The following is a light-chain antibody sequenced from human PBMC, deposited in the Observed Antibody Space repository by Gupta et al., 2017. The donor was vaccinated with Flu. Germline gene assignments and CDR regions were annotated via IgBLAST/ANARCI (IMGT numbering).Light chain of an antibody. Sequence: EIVLTQSPATLSLSPGERATLSCRASQSVGTDLAWYQQKPGQTPRLLIYDASNRDTGIPARFSGSGCGTDFTLTISSREPEDFAVYYCQKRSNWPPYTFGQGTMLEI. J-gene: IGKJ2*01. CDR2: DAS. CDR3: QKRSNWPPYT. V-gene: IGKV3-11*01. CDR1: QSVGTD.